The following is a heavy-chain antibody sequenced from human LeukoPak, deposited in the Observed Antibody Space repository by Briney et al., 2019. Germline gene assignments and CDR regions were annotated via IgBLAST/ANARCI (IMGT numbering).Heavy chain of an antibody. CDR3: AKVRCSSTSCPGY. Sequence: PGGSLRLSCAASGFTFSSYGMHWVRQAPGKGLEWVAVISYDGSNKYYADSVKGRFTISRDNSKNTLYLQMNSLRAEDTAVYYCAKVRCSSTSCPGYWGQGTLVTVSS. CDR1: GFTFSSYG. CDR2: ISYDGSNK. D-gene: IGHD2-2*01. V-gene: IGHV3-30*18. J-gene: IGHJ4*02.